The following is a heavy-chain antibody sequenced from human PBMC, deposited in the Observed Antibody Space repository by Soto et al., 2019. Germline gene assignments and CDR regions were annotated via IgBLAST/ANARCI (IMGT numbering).Heavy chain of an antibody. J-gene: IGHJ4*02. D-gene: IGHD3-9*01. V-gene: IGHV3-30-3*01. CDR3: ARGDYDILTGYYDY. CDR1: RFTFSSYA. Sequence: GGSLRLSCAASRFTFSSYAMHWVRQAPGKGLEWVAVISYDGSNKYYADSVKGRFTISRDNSKNTLYLQMNSLRAEDTAVYYCARGDYDILTGYYDYWGQGTLVTVSS. CDR2: ISYDGSNK.